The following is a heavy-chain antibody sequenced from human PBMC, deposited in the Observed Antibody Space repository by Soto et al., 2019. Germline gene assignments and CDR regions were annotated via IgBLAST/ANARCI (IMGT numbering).Heavy chain of an antibody. V-gene: IGHV1-69*06. CDR3: AREGPGVGDYGVDYFDY. D-gene: IGHD4-17*01. J-gene: IGHJ4*02. Sequence: QVQLVQSGAEVKKPGSSVKVSCKASGGTFSSYAISWVRQAPGQGLEWMGGIIPIFGTANYAQKFQGRVTITADKPTSTADMELSSLRSEDTAVYYCAREGPGVGDYGVDYFDYWGQGTLVTVSS. CDR1: GGTFSSYA. CDR2: IIPIFGTA.